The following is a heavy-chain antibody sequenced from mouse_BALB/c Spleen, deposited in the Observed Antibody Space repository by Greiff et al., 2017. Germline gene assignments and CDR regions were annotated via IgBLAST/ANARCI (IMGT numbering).Heavy chain of an antibody. J-gene: IGHJ3*01. D-gene: IGHD2-10*02. CDR3: AMYGNYWFAY. CDR1: GFSLTSYG. Sequence: VKLVESGPGLVAPSQSLSITCTVSGFSLTSYGVHWVRQPPGKGLEWLGVIWAGGSTNYNSALMSRLSISKDNSKSQVFLKMNSLQTDDTAMYYCAMYGNYWFAYWGQGTLVTVSA. CDR2: IWAGGST. V-gene: IGHV2-9*02.